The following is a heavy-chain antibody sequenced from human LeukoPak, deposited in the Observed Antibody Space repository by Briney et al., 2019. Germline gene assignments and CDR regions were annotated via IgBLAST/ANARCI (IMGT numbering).Heavy chain of an antibody. CDR2: ISSSGGST. CDR3: ARDGVGEDY. D-gene: IGHD3-10*01. V-gene: IGHV3-23*01. CDR1: GFTFSNYA. J-gene: IGHJ4*02. Sequence: QSGGSLRLSCAASGFTFSNYAMSWVRQAPGKGLEWVSSISSSGGSTFYADSVKGRFTISRDNAKNTLYLQMNSLRAEDTAVYYCARDGVGEDYWGQGTLVTVSS.